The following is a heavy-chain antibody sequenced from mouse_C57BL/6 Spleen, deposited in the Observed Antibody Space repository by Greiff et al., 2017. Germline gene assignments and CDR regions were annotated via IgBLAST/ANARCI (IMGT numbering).Heavy chain of an antibody. CDR3: ARDAWEGLDY. V-gene: IGHV7-1*01. CDR1: GFTFSDFY. D-gene: IGHD3-3*01. J-gene: IGHJ2*01. Sequence: EVKVVESGGGLVQSGRSLRLSCATSGFTFSDFYMEWVRQAPGKGLEWIAASRNKANDYTTEYSASVKGRFIVSRDTSQSILYLQMNALRAEDTAIYYCARDAWEGLDYWGQGTTLTVSS. CDR2: SRNKANDYTT.